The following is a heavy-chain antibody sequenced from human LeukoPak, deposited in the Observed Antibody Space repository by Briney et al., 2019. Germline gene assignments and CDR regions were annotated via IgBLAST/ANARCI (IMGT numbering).Heavy chain of an antibody. CDR3: AAFYYDPAY. J-gene: IGHJ4*02. D-gene: IGHD3-22*01. Sequence: GGSLRLSCAASGLTFRTYWMHWVRQAPGKGLVWVSRISGDGRSTSYAGFVKGRFTISRDNAKNTLYLQIHSLRADDTAVYYCAAFYYDPAYWGQGTLVTVSS. V-gene: IGHV3-74*01. CDR2: ISGDGRST. CDR1: GLTFRTYW.